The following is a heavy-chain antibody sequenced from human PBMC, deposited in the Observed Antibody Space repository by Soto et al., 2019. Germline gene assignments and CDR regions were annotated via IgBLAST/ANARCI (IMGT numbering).Heavy chain of an antibody. Sequence: QVQLVESGGGLVKPGGSLRLSCAASGFTFSDYYMSWIRKAPGKGLEWVSYISSSSSYTNYADSVKGRFTISRDNAKNSLYLQMNSLRAEDTAVYYCASGPYSSGWPYGMDVWGQGTTVTVSS. J-gene: IGHJ6*02. CDR2: ISSSSSYT. CDR1: GFTFSDYY. CDR3: ASGPYSSGWPYGMDV. V-gene: IGHV3-11*05. D-gene: IGHD6-19*01.